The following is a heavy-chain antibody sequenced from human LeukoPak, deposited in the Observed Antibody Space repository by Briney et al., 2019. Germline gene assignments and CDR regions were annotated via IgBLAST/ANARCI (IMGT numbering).Heavy chain of an antibody. CDR2: IKQDGSEK. CDR3: AREGCSSTSCSIAFDI. V-gene: IGHV3-7*01. J-gene: IGHJ3*02. CDR1: GFAFNNAW. Sequence: PGGSLRLSCTASGFAFNNAWMSWVRQAPGKGLEWVADIKQDGSEKYYVDSVKGRFTISRDNAKNSLYLQMNSLRAEDTAVYYCAREGCSSTSCSIAFDIWGQGTMVTVSS. D-gene: IGHD2-2*01.